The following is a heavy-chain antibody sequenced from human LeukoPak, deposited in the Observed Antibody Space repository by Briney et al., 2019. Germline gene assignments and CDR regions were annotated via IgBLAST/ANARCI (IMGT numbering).Heavy chain of an antibody. CDR2: INAYNGNT. J-gene: IGHJ4*02. D-gene: IGHD6-6*01. CDR3: ARAYSSSPRAFDY. CDR1: GYTFTNYG. V-gene: IGHV1-18*01. Sequence: VASVKVSCKASGYTFTNYGISWVRQAPGQGLEWMGWINAYNGNTNYAQKLQGRVTMTTDTSTSTAYMELSSLRSEDTAVYYCARAYSSSPRAFDYWGQGTLVTVPS.